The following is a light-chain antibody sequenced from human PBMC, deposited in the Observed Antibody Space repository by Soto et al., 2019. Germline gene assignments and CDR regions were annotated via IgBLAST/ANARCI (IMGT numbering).Light chain of an antibody. V-gene: IGLV2-11*01. Sequence: QSDLTQPRSVSGSPGQSVTISCTGTSSDVGRYNYVSWYQQHPGKAPKLIIYDVTKRPSGVPDRFSGSKSGNTASLTISGLQAEDEADYYCCSYAGSYTHVFGTGTKLTVL. CDR3: CSYAGSYTHV. CDR1: SSDVGRYNY. CDR2: DVT. J-gene: IGLJ1*01.